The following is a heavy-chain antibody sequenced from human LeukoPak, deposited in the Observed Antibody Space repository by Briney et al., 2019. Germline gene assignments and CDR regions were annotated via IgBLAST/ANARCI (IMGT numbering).Heavy chain of an antibody. D-gene: IGHD6-13*01. V-gene: IGHV1-2*02. J-gene: IGHJ5*02. Sequence: ASVKVSCKASGYTFTDYYMHWVRQAPGQGLEWMGWINPNSGGTNYAQQFQGRVTMTRDTSISTAYMELSNLRSDDTAVYYCARGIAAAGGRWCDPWGQGTLVTVSS. CDR2: INPNSGGT. CDR1: GYTFTDYY. CDR3: ARGIAAAGGRWCDP.